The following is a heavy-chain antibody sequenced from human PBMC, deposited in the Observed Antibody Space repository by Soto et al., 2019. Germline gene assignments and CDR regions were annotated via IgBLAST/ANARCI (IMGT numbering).Heavy chain of an antibody. V-gene: IGHV4-31*03. CDR1: GGSISSGGYY. J-gene: IGHJ5*02. CDR2: IYYSGST. Sequence: PSETLSLTCTVSGGSISSGGYYWSWIRQHPGKGLEWIGYIYYSGSTYYNPSLKSRVTISVDTSKNQFSLKLSSVTAADTAVYYCARVVGGYCSSTSCYLSEFDPWGQGTLVTVSS. CDR3: ARVVGGYCSSTSCYLSEFDP. D-gene: IGHD2-2*01.